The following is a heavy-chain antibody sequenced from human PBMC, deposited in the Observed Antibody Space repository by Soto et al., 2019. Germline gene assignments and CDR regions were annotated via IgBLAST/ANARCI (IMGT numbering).Heavy chain of an antibody. CDR1: GGSISSGGYS. Sequence: SETLSLTCAVSGGSISSGGYSRSWIRQPPGKGLEWIGYIYHSGRTSYNPSLKSRVTISVDRSKDQFSLNLTSVTAADSAVYYCARSPSDCDGDCSSYYFDNWGQGTLVTVSS. CDR2: IYHSGRT. V-gene: IGHV4-30-2*01. CDR3: ARSPSDCDGDCSSYYFDN. J-gene: IGHJ4*02. D-gene: IGHD2-21*02.